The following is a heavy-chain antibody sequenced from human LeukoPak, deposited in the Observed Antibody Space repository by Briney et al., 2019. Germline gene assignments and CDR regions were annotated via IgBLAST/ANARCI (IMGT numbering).Heavy chain of an antibody. CDR1: GGSISSSSYY. Sequence: SETLSLTCTVSGGSISSSSYYWSWIRQPPGKGLEWIGYIYYSGSTYYNPSLKSRVTISVDTSKNQFSLKLSSVTAADTAVYYCASFKLGLFDYWGQGTLVTVSS. CDR3: ASFKLGLFDY. CDR2: IYYSGST. D-gene: IGHD6-13*01. J-gene: IGHJ4*02. V-gene: IGHV4-30-4*08.